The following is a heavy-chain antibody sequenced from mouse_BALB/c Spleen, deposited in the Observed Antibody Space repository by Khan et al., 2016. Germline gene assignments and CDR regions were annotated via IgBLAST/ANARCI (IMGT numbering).Heavy chain of an antibody. CDR2: IYPGNGVT. Sequence: QVRLQQSGAELVKPGASVKMSCEASGYTFTSYNIHWVKQTPGQGLEWIGAIYPGNGVTSYNQKFKVKATLTADKSSSTAYMQLSSLTSEDSAVYYCARQAYPYAMDYWGQGTSVTVSS. J-gene: IGHJ4*01. D-gene: IGHD2-10*01. V-gene: IGHV1-12*01. CDR3: ARQAYPYAMDY. CDR1: GYTFTSYN.